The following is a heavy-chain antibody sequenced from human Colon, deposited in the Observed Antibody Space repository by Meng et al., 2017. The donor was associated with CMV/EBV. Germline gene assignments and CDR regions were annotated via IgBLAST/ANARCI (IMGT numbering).Heavy chain of an antibody. CDR3: ARDKGTGAFDY. CDR1: GFTFSSYA. J-gene: IGHJ4*02. CDR2: ISYDGNKK. Sequence: GGSLRLSCAASGFTFSSYAMHWVRQAPGKGLEWVASISYDGNKKKYADSVTGRFTISRDTPKDTLYLEVKSLKTDDTAIYYCARDKGTGAFDYWGQGSLGTV. V-gene: IGHV3-30*04. D-gene: IGHD3/OR15-3a*01.